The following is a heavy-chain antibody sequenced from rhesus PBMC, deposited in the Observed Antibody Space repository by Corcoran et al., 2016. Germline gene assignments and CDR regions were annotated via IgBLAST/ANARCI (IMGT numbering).Heavy chain of an antibody. CDR1: GGSISGYYL. V-gene: IGHV4S7*01. J-gene: IGHJ4*01. D-gene: IGHD2-21*01. CDR3: AREGDCTGSGCYGTFDY. CDR2: IYGGSGST. Sequence: QVQLQESGPGVVKPSETLSLTCAVSGGSISGYYLWSWIRQPPGKGLEWIGYIYGGSGSTSYNPSPRSRVIISIDTSKNQFSLKLSSVTAADTAVYYCAREGDCTGSGCYGTFDYWGQGVLVTVSS.